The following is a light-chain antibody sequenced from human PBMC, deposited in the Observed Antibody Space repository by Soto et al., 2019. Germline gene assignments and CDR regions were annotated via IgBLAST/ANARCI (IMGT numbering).Light chain of an antibody. V-gene: IGKV3-20*01. Sequence: EVVLTQSPGTLSLSPGERATLSSRPSESVSSSFLTWYQQKPGQAPRLLIYRTSNRVTGIPDRFSGSGSGTDFTLTISRLEPEDFAVYFCQHYGNSLWTFGQGTKVDIK. CDR3: QHYGNSLWT. J-gene: IGKJ1*01. CDR1: ESVSSSF. CDR2: RTS.